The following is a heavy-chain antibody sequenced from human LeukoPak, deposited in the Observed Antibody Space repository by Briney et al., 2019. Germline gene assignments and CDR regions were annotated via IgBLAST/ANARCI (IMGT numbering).Heavy chain of an antibody. Sequence: ASGNVSCKASGYTFSSYGIHWVRQAPGQRLEWMGWINAGNGNIEYSQKFQGRVTITRDTSASTGYMEVSSLRSEDTAVYYCANSWLYRDGLDVWGQGTTVTVSS. V-gene: IGHV1-3*01. CDR3: ANSWLYRDGLDV. CDR1: GYTFSSYG. CDR2: INAGNGNI. D-gene: IGHD6-19*01. J-gene: IGHJ6*02.